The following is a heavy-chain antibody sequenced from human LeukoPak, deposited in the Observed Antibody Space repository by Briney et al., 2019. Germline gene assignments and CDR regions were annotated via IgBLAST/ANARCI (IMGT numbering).Heavy chain of an antibody. Sequence: SETLSLTCTASGGSLSSYYWSWIRQPPGKGLEWIGYIYYSGSTTYNLSLRSRVTISVDTAKNQFSLRLSSVTAADTAVYDCARVFYYGSGTFDLWGRGTLVTVSS. CDR1: GGSLSSYY. V-gene: IGHV4-59*01. CDR2: IYYSGST. D-gene: IGHD3-10*01. J-gene: IGHJ2*01. CDR3: ARVFYYGSGTFDL.